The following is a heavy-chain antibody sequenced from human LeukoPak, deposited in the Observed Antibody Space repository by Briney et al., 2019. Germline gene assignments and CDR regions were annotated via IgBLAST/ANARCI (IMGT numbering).Heavy chain of an antibody. Sequence: GGSLTLSCAASGFTFSRYALHWVRQAPGKGLEWVSGIRGSGDTTYYADSVKGRRFTISRDNSKNTLYLQMNSARAEDTAVYYCAKRASGSGTSLYYFDYWGQGTLVTVSS. CDR2: IRGSGDTT. D-gene: IGHD3-10*01. CDR3: AKRASGSGTSLYYFDY. CDR1: GFTFSRYA. V-gene: IGHV3-23*01. J-gene: IGHJ4*02.